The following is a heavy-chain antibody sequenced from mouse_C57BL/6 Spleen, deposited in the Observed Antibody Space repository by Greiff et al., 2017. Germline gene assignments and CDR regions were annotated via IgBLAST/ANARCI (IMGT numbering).Heavy chain of an antibody. CDR2: IHPNSGST. CDR3: ARSTVVAPYWYFDV. V-gene: IGHV1-64*01. J-gene: IGHJ1*03. Sequence: QVQLKQSGAELVKPGASVKLSCKASGYTFTSYWMHWVKQRPGQGLEWIGMIHPNSGSTNYNEKFKSKATLTVDKSSSTAYMQLSSLTSEDSAVYYCARSTVVAPYWYFDVWGTGTTVTVSS. CDR1: GYTFTSYW. D-gene: IGHD1-1*01.